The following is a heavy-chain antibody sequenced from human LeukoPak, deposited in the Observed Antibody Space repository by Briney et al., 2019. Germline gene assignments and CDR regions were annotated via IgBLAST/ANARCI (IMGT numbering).Heavy chain of an antibody. D-gene: IGHD6-19*01. V-gene: IGHV1-2*02. CDR2: INPNSGGT. J-gene: IGHJ4*02. CDR3: ARVGSGWLFETNFDY. Sequence: EASVKVSCKASGYTFTGYYMHWVRQAPGQGLEWMGWINPNSGGTNYAQKFQGRVTMTRDTSISTAYMELSRLRSDDTAVYYCARVGSGWLFETNFDYWGQGTLVTVSS. CDR1: GYTFTGYY.